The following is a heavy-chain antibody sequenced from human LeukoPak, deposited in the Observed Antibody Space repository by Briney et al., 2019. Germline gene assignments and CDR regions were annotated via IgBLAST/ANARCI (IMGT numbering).Heavy chain of an antibody. D-gene: IGHD3-22*01. Sequence: SETLSLTCTVSGGSISSYYWSWIRQPPGKGLEWIGYIYYSGSTNYNPSLKSRVTISVDASKNQFSLKLSSVTAADTAVYYCARGFDYDSSGFDYWGQGTLVTVSS. V-gene: IGHV4-59*01. CDR1: GGSISSYY. CDR3: ARGFDYDSSGFDY. CDR2: IYYSGST. J-gene: IGHJ4*02.